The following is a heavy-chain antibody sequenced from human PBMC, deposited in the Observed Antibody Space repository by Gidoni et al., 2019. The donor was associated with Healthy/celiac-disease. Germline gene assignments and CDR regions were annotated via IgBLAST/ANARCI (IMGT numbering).Heavy chain of an antibody. CDR1: GYTFTSYG. J-gene: IGHJ4*02. D-gene: IGHD4-17*01. Sequence: QVQLVQSGAEVKKPGASVKVSCKASGYTFTSYGISWVRQAPGQGLEWMGWISAYNGNTNYAQKLQGRVTKTTDTSTSTAYMELRSLRSDDTAVYYCARDAPRYDYAGVVDYWGQGTLVTVSS. V-gene: IGHV1-18*01. CDR2: ISAYNGNT. CDR3: ARDAPRYDYAGVVDY.